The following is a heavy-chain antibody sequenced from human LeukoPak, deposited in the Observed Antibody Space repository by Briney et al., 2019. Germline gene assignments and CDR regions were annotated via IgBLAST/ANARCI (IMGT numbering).Heavy chain of an antibody. V-gene: IGHV3-30-3*01. J-gene: IGHJ4*02. D-gene: IGHD3-22*01. Sequence: GGSLRLSCAASGFTFSSYAMHWVRQAPGKGLEWVAVISYDGSNKYYADSVKGRFTISRDNSKNTLYLQMNSLRAEDTAVYYCAKGADSSGYYGTVLMPFDYWGQGTLVTVSS. CDR1: GFTFSSYA. CDR3: AKGADSSGYYGTVLMPFDY. CDR2: ISYDGSNK.